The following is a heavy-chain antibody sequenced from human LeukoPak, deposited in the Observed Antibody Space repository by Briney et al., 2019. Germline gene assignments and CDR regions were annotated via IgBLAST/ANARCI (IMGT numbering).Heavy chain of an antibody. D-gene: IGHD6-6*01. CDR3: ARSASSDDQCFDY. J-gene: IGHJ4*02. CDR2: IYPGDSDT. V-gene: IGHV5-51*01. CDR1: GYSFTSYW. Sequence: GESLKISCKGSGYSFTSYWIGWVRQMPGKGLEWMGIIYPGDSDTRYSPSFQGQVTISADKSISTAYLQWSSLKASDTAMYHCARSASSDDQCFDYWGQGTLVTVSS.